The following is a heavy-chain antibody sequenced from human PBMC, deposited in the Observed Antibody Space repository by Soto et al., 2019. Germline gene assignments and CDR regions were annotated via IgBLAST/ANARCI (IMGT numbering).Heavy chain of an antibody. Sequence: EVQLVESGGGLGQPGGSLKLSCAASGFIFSDSAMHWVRQASGKGLEWVGHIRSKANNYATAYAASVKGRFTISRDDSKNTAYLQMNSLKTEDSAVYYCTRLHSDAFDIWGQGTMVTVSS. CDR2: IRSKANNYAT. CDR3: TRLHSDAFDI. CDR1: GFIFSDSA. J-gene: IGHJ3*02. V-gene: IGHV3-73*02.